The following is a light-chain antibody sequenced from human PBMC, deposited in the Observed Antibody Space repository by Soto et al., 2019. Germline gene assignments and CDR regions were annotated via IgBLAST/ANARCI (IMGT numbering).Light chain of an antibody. V-gene: IGKV3-20*01. J-gene: IGKJ4*01. Sequence: EIVLTQSPGTVSLAPGETASLSCRASQTVSGSYLAWYQQKPGQAPRLLIYGTTSRATGVTDRFSGGGSGTAFTLTISGLEPEDFAFYNCQKYGSSPPTFGGGTKVEIK. CDR1: QTVSGSY. CDR2: GTT. CDR3: QKYGSSPPT.